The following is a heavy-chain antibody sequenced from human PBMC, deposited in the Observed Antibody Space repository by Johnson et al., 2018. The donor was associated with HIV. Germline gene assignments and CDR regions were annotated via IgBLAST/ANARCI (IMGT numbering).Heavy chain of an antibody. J-gene: IGHJ3*02. CDR2: ISYDGSNR. CDR3: ARGRKDIAAVDGLDTDGFDM. Sequence: QVKLLESGGGVVQPGRSLRLFCAVSGFTFTSYTMHWVRQAPGRGLEWVAVISYDGSNRYYADSVKGRFTISRDTSKDTLYLQMTSLRREDTAVYYCARGRKDIAAVDGLDTDGFDMWGQGTMLTVSS. V-gene: IGHV3-30*04. CDR1: GFTFTSYT. D-gene: IGHD6-13*01.